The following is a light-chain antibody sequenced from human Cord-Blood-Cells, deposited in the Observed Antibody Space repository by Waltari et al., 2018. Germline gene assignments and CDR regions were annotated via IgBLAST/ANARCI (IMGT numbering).Light chain of an antibody. CDR3: QQRSNYT. J-gene: IGKJ2*01. V-gene: IGKV3-11*01. CDR2: DAS. Sequence: EIVLTQSPATLSLSPGERATLSCRASQSVSSYLAWYQQKPGQAPRLLIYDASNRAPGIPARFSGSGSGTDFTLTISSLEPEDFAVYYCQQRSNYTFGQGTKLEIK. CDR1: QSVSSY.